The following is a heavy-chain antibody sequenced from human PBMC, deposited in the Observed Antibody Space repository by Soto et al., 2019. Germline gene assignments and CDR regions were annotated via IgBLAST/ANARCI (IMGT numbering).Heavy chain of an antibody. V-gene: IGHV4-39*01. CDR1: GASVSSNTFY. CDR3: ARSHIVPRIFMYPFES. Sequence: QLQESGPGLVKPSATLSLTCTVSGASVSSNTFYWGWIRQPPGKRLESIANIYYDGSTYYNPSVESRVTISLDTSKNQFSLTLRSVTAADTADCARSHIVPRIFMYPFESWGQGTQVTVSS. CDR2: IYYDGST. D-gene: IGHD5-12*01. J-gene: IGHJ4*02.